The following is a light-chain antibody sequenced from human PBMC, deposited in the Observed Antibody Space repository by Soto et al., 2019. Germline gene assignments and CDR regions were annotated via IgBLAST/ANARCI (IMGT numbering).Light chain of an antibody. J-gene: IGKJ1*01. CDR1: QSISSW. CDR2: DAS. Sequence: DIQMTQSPSTLSASGGDRVTITCRASQSISSWLAWYQQKPGKAPKLLIYDASSLESGVPSRFSGSGSGTEFTLTISSLQPDDFATYYCQQYNSYSETFGQGTKVEIK. CDR3: QQYNSYSET. V-gene: IGKV1-5*01.